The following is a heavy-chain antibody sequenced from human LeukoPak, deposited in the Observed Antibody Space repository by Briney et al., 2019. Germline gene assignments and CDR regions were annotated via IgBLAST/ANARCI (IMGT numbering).Heavy chain of an antibody. CDR1: GGSFSGYY. CDR3: ARAPTADIVATTGNENWFDP. V-gene: IGHV4-34*01. Sequence: SETLSLTCAVYGGSFSGYYWSWIRQPPGKGLEWIGEINHSGSTNYNPSLKSRVTISVDTSKNQFSLKLSSVTAADTAVYYCARAPTADIVATTGNENWFDPWGQGTLVTVSS. CDR2: INHSGST. D-gene: IGHD5-12*01. J-gene: IGHJ5*02.